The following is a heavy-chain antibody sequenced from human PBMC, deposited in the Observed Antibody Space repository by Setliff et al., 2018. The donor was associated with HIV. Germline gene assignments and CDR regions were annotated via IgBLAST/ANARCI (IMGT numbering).Heavy chain of an antibody. CDR3: ARDRVPKRGHSYREPDFDP. D-gene: IGHD3-16*02. CDR1: GYTFTSYG. V-gene: IGHV1-69*05. J-gene: IGHJ5*02. Sequence: EASVKVSCKASGYTFTSYGISWVRQAPGQGLEWMGRIIPTFGTSTSVQKFQDRVTITTDKSATTVYLEINTLRSEDTAVYYCARDRVPKRGHSYREPDFDPWGQGTLVTVSS. CDR2: IIPTFGTS.